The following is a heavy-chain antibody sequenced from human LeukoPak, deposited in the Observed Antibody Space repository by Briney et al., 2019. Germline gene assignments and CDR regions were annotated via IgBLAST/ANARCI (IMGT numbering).Heavy chain of an antibody. Sequence: EASVNASCKASGYTFSGYYMHWVRQAPGQGLEGMGWINPNSGGTNYAQKFQGRVTMNRDTSINTAYMELSRLRSDDTAVYYCARGYPLSTTAAGTYFQHWGQGTLVTVSS. CDR1: GYTFSGYY. CDR3: ARGYPLSTTAAGTYFQH. CDR2: INPNSGGT. J-gene: IGHJ1*01. V-gene: IGHV1-2*02. D-gene: IGHD6-13*01.